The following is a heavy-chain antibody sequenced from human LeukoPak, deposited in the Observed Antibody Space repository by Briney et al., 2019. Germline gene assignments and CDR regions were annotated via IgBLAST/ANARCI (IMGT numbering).Heavy chain of an antibody. CDR3: AREKKDTYFFDY. V-gene: IGHV1-46*01. J-gene: IGHJ4*02. Sequence: ASVKVSCKASGHTFTNYYIHWLRQAPGQGLEWMGIINPGGAPTTYAQKFQARLIMTRDTSTSTVNMEVSGLTSDDTAVYYCAREKKDTYFFDYWGQGSLVIVSS. CDR2: INPGGAPT. D-gene: IGHD2-15*01. CDR1: GHTFTNYY.